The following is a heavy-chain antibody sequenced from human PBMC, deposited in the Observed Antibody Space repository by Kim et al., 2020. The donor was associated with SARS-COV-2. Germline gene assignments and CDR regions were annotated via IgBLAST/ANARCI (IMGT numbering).Heavy chain of an antibody. CDR1: GYSISSGYY. CDR2: IYHSGST. D-gene: IGHD6-19*01. V-gene: IGHV4-38-2*02. J-gene: IGHJ4*02. CDR3: ARDIAVAGPKGGY. Sequence: SETLSLTCTVSGYSISSGYYWGWIRQPPGKGLEWIGSIYHSGSTYYNPSLKSRVTISVDTSKNQFSLKLSSVTAADTAVYYCARDIAVAGPKGGYWGQGTLVTVSS.